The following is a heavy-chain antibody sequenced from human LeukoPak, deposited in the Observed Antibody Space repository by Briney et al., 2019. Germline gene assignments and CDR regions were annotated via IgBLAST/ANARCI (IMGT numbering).Heavy chain of an antibody. CDR2: ISSNVNYI. J-gene: IGHJ4*02. D-gene: IGHD5-12*01. V-gene: IGHV3-21*01. CDR1: GFTFSDYS. Sequence: GSLRLSCAASGFTFSDYSMSWVRQAPGKGLEWVSTISSNVNYIYYTDSVKGRFTISRDNAKNSLYLQMNSLRADDTAVYHCATDLRGYSGDDSGYWGRGTLVTVSS. CDR3: ATDLRGYSGDDSGY.